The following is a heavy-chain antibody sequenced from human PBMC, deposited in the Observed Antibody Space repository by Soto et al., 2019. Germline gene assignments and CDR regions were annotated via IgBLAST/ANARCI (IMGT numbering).Heavy chain of an antibody. J-gene: IGHJ4*02. V-gene: IGHV3-23*01. CDR3: AKDRFGIVGPVDY. D-gene: IGHD1-26*01. CDR1: GLIFSDYA. CDR2: ISGSGGNT. Sequence: EVQLLESGGDLVQPGGSLRLSCAASGLIFSDYAMSWVRQAPGKGLECVACISGSGGNTFYADSVKRRFTISRDNSKNTLSLHMNSLRVDDTAVYFCAKDRFGIVGPVDYWGQGTLVTVSS.